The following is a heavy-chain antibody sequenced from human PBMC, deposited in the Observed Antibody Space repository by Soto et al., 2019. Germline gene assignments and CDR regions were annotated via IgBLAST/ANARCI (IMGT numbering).Heavy chain of an antibody. J-gene: IGHJ4*02. D-gene: IGHD3-22*01. CDR2: INPSGGST. CDR3: ARATQYYYDSSGYAYPTYFDY. Sequence: RASVKVSCKASGYTFTSYYMHWVRQAPGQGLEWMGIINPSGGSTSYAQKFQGRVTMTRDTSTSTVYMELSSLRSEDTAVYYCARATQYYYDSSGYAYPTYFDYWGQGTLVTVSS. V-gene: IGHV1-46*01. CDR1: GYTFTSYY.